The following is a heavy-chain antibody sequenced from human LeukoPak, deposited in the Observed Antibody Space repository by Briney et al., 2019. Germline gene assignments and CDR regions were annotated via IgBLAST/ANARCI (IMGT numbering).Heavy chain of an antibody. Sequence: SVKVSCKASGGTFSSYAISWVRQAPGQGLEWMGGIIPIFGAANYAQKFQGRVTITADESTSTAYMELSSLRSEDTAVYYCARGLGYCSGGSCYKWYYFDYWGQGTLVTVSS. CDR1: GGTFSSYA. D-gene: IGHD2-15*01. V-gene: IGHV1-69*13. CDR2: IIPIFGAA. CDR3: ARGLGYCSGGSCYKWYYFDY. J-gene: IGHJ4*02.